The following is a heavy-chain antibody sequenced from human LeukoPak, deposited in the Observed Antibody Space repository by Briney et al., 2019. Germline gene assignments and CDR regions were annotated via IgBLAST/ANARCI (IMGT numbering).Heavy chain of an antibody. CDR1: GFTVSSNY. CDR3: ARAAVAGPFDP. CDR2: IYSGGST. Sequence: GGSLRLSCAASGFTVSSNYMSWVRQAPGKGLEWVSVIYSGGSTYYADSVKGRFTISRRNSKNTLYLQMNSLRAEDTAVYYCARAAVAGPFDPWGQGTLVTVSS. D-gene: IGHD6-19*01. V-gene: IGHV3-53*04. J-gene: IGHJ5*02.